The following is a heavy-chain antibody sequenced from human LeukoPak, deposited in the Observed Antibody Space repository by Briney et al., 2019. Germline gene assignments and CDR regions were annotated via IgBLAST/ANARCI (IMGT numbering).Heavy chain of an antibody. J-gene: IGHJ4*02. Sequence: SETLSLTCAVYGGSFSGYYWSWIRQPPGKGLEWIGEINHSGSTNYNPSLKSRVTISVDTSKNQFSLKLSSVTAADTAVYYCARVVVIRDPPLFDYWGQGTLVTVSS. CDR1: GGSFSGYY. V-gene: IGHV4-34*01. CDR3: ARVVVIRDPPLFDY. CDR2: INHSGST. D-gene: IGHD3-22*01.